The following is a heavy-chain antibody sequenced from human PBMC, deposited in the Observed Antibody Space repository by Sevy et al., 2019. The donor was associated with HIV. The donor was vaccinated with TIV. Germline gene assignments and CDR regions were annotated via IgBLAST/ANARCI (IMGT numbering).Heavy chain of an antibody. CDR3: TKDLMEATMGFDH. V-gene: IGHV1-69*13. J-gene: IGHJ4*02. CDR1: GDTFSTYA. CDR2: IIPILGTT. Sequence: ASVKVSCKASGDTFSTYAFNWVRQAPGQGLEWVGGIIPILGTTTYAQKFQGRVSIIADESTGTAYMTLSRLTSEDTAVYYCTKDLMEATMGFDHWGQGALVIVSS. D-gene: IGHD2-8*01.